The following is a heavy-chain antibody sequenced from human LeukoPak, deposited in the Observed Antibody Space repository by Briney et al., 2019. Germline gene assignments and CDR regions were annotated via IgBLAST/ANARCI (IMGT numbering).Heavy chain of an antibody. D-gene: IGHD3-3*01. V-gene: IGHV1-18*01. Sequence: ASVKVSCKASGYTFNTYNSNWVRQAPGQGLEWMGWISTYNDNTNYAQKFQGRVTMTTDTSTSTAYMELRSLRSDDTAVYYCAREAITIFGVVRTQTTYGPHRFDPWGQGTLVAVSS. CDR3: AREAITIFGVVRTQTTYGPHRFDP. J-gene: IGHJ5*02. CDR1: GYTFNTYN. CDR2: ISTYNDNT.